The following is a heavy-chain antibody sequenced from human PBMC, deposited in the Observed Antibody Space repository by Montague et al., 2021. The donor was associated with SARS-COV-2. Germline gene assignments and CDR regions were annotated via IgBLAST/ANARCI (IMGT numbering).Heavy chain of an antibody. D-gene: IGHD3-9*01. CDR2: INHSGST. CDR1: GGSFSGYY. CDR3: ARERYSFSLTRGSTWFDP. V-gene: IGHV4-34*01. Sequence: SETLSLTCAVDGGSFSGYYWGWIRQPPGKGPEWMGEINHSGSTNYNPSLKSRVTISVDTSKNQFSLKLSSVTAADTAVYYCARERYSFSLTRGSTWFDPWGQGTLVTVSS. J-gene: IGHJ5*02.